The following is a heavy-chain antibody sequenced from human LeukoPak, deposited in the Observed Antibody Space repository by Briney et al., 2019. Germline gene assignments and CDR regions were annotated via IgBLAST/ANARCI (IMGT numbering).Heavy chain of an antibody. D-gene: IGHD2-15*01. J-gene: IGHJ4*02. Sequence: GGSLRLSCAASGFTFDDYAMQWVRQAPGKGLEWVSGISWNSGSIGYADSVKGRFTISRDNAKNTVYLQMNSLSAEDTAVYYCTRVRATDRIGHYYWGQGTRVTVSS. CDR2: ISWNSGSI. CDR1: GFTFDDYA. CDR3: TRVRATDRIGHYY. V-gene: IGHV3-9*01.